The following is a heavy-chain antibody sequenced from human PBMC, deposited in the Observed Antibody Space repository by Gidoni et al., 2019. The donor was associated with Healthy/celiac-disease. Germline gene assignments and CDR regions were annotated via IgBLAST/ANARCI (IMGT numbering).Heavy chain of an antibody. J-gene: IGHJ4*02. CDR3: AKPSRSLRRDFGFDY. Sequence: EVQLLESGGGLVQTGGSLRLSCAASGFPFSTYAMSWFRRAPGKGRGLVSAISVSGGSTYYADSVKGRFTISRDNSKNTLYLQMNSLRAEDTAVYYCAKPSRSLRRDFGFDYWGQGTLVTVSS. V-gene: IGHV3-23*01. D-gene: IGHD3-16*01. CDR1: GFPFSTYA. CDR2: ISVSGGST.